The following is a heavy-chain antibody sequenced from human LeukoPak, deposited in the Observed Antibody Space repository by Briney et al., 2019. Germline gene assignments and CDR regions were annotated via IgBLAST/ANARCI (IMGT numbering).Heavy chain of an antibody. CDR3: AGTDYYYYYMDV. CDR2: ISNSSSYI. V-gene: IGHV3-21*01. CDR1: GFTFSSYS. Sequence: GGSLRLSCAASGFTFSSYSMNWVRQAPGKGLEWVSSISNSSSYIYYADSVKGRFTISRDNAKNSLYLQMNSLRAEDTAVYYCAGTDYYYYYMDVWGKGTTVTVSS. J-gene: IGHJ6*03.